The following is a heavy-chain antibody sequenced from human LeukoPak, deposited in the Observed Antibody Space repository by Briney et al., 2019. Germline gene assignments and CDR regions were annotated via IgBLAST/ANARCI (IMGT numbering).Heavy chain of an antibody. CDR3: AKANFHSSGWYKEKDYFDY. CDR1: GFTFSSYE. CDR2: ISSSGSTT. Sequence: GGSLRLSCAASGFTFSSYEMNWVRQAPGKGLEWVSYISSSGSTTYYADSVKGRFTISRDNSKNTLYLQMNSLRAEDTAVYYCAKANFHSSGWYKEKDYFDYWGQGTLVTVSS. V-gene: IGHV3-48*03. J-gene: IGHJ4*02. D-gene: IGHD6-19*01.